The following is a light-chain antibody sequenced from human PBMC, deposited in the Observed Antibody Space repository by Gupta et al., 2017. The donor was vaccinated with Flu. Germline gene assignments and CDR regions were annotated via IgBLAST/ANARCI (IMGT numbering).Light chain of an antibody. V-gene: IGKV3-11*01. J-gene: IGKJ1*01. Sequence: ATLSLSPGERATLSCRASQSISSYLAWYQQKPGQAPRLLIYDASNRAAGIPSRFTGSGSGTDFTLTISSLEPEDFAVYYCQQRNNWPPWTFGQGTKVEIK. CDR1: QSISSY. CDR2: DAS. CDR3: QQRNNWPPWT.